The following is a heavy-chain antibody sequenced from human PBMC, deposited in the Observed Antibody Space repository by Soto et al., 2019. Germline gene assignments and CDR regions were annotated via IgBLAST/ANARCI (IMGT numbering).Heavy chain of an antibody. CDR1: GFTFSSYE. J-gene: IGHJ1*01. D-gene: IGHD3-22*01. CDR3: AREADDSSAALD. CDR2: ISSSGSTI. Sequence: LRLSCAASGFTFSSYEMNWVRQAPGKGLEWVSYISSSGSTIYYADSVKGRFTISRDNAKNSLYLQMNSLRAEDTAVYYCAREADDSSAALDWGQGXLVTVYS. V-gene: IGHV3-48*03.